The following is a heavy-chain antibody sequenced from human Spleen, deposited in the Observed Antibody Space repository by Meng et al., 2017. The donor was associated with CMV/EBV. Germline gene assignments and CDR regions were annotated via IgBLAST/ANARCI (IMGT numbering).Heavy chain of an antibody. J-gene: IGHJ4*02. D-gene: IGHD4-23*01. CDR2: ITPYNDNA. CDR1: GYTFTTYG. Sequence: SCEASGYTFTTYGISGVRQAPGQGLEWMGWITPYNDNANYAQKVQGRVTMTTDTSTYTAHMELRSLRYDDTAVYYCARRGNYGGVDYWGQGTLVTVSS. V-gene: IGHV1-18*01. CDR3: ARRGNYGGVDY.